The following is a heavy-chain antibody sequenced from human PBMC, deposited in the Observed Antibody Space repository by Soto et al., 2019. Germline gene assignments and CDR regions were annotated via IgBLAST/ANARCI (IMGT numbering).Heavy chain of an antibody. CDR2: IYYTGST. CDR3: VGGYSYGYFDY. D-gene: IGHD5-18*01. Sequence: SETLSLTCTVSGGSISNYYWSWIRQPPGKGLEWIGYIYYTGSTNYNPSLKSRVTISVDTSKNQFSLKLSSVTAADTAVYYCVGGYSYGYFDYWGQGTLVTVSS. J-gene: IGHJ4*02. CDR1: GGSISNYY. V-gene: IGHV4-59*08.